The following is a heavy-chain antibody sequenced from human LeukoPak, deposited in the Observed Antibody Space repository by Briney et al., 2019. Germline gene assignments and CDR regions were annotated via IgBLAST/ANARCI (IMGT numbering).Heavy chain of an antibody. CDR2: IDSGGTNR. J-gene: IGHJ4*02. D-gene: IGHD3-9*01. CDR1: GFTFSRYW. CDR3: EGRATGLPEY. V-gene: IGHV3-74*01. Sequence: GGSLRLSCAASGFTFSRYWMHWVRQAPGKGLVWVSRIDSGGTNRDYADSVKGRFAISRDNAKNTLYLQMNSLRDEDTAVYYGEGRATGLPEYWGQGSLVTVSS.